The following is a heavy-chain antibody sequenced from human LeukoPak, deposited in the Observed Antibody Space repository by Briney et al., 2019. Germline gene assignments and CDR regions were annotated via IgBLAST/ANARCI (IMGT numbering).Heavy chain of an antibody. CDR1: GFTFSHAW. Sequence: GGSLRLSCAASGFTFSHAWMSWVRQAPGKGLEWVGQVKSEADGGTADYAAHVKGRFTISRDHSKNTLYLQMNSLKVEDTAVYYCSTTSLGGQMLMIWYLDNWGQGTLVTVSS. J-gene: IGHJ4*02. V-gene: IGHV3-15*01. CDR2: VKSEADGGTA. D-gene: IGHD3/OR15-3a*01. CDR3: STTSLGGQMLMIWYLDN.